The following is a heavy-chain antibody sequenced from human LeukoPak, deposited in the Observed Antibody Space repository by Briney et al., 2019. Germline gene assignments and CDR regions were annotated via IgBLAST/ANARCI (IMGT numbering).Heavy chain of an antibody. D-gene: IGHD3-22*01. Sequence: GGSLRLSCAASGFTFSSYSMNWVRQAPGKGLEWVANIKQDGSEKYYVDSVKGRFTISRDNAKNSLYLQMNSLRAEDTAVYYCARGPSPDYYDSSGWFDYWGQGTLVTVSS. CDR3: ARGPSPDYYDSSGWFDY. V-gene: IGHV3-7*01. CDR1: GFTFSSYS. J-gene: IGHJ4*02. CDR2: IKQDGSEK.